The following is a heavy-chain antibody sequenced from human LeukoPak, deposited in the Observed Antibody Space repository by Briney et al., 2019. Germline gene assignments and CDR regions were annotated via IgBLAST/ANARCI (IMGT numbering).Heavy chain of an antibody. V-gene: IGHV1-18*01. Sequence: ASVKVSCKASGYTFTSYGISWVRQAPGQGLEWMGWISAYNGNTNYAQKLQGRVTITTDESTSTAYMELSSLRSEDTAVYYCARDHLSIAARPVYYMDVWGKGTTVTVSS. CDR2: ISAYNGNT. D-gene: IGHD6-6*01. CDR1: GYTFTSYG. J-gene: IGHJ6*03. CDR3: ARDHLSIAARPVYYMDV.